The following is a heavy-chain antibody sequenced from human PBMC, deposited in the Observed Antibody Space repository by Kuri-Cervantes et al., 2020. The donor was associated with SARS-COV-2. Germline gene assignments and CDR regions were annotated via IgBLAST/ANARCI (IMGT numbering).Heavy chain of an antibody. D-gene: IGHD3-22*01. Sequence: GGSLRLSCTVSGDSVTSGNYYWSWIRQAPGKGLEWVANIRQDGSEKYYLDSVKGRLTISRDNAKNSLFLQMNSLRAEDTAVYYCARSRGYYDSSGQARHLIYFWGQGTQVTVSS. CDR2: IRQDGSEK. CDR3: ARSRGYYDSSGQARHLIYF. CDR1: GDSVTSGNYY. J-gene: IGHJ4*02. V-gene: IGHV3-7*03.